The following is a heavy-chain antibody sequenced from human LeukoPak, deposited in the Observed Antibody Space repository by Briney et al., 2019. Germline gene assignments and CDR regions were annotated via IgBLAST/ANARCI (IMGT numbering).Heavy chain of an antibody. V-gene: IGHV3-74*01. J-gene: IGHJ4*02. Sequence: PGGSLRLSCAVSGLTFSEYWMHWVRQDPGKGLVWVSGISKDGGSTDYADFVKGRCTISRDNAKNTLYLEMNSLTVDDTAVYYCISGIVTYVYWGVGAQVTLSS. CDR3: ISGIVTYVY. CDR2: ISKDGGST. D-gene: IGHD1-26*01. CDR1: GLTFSEYW.